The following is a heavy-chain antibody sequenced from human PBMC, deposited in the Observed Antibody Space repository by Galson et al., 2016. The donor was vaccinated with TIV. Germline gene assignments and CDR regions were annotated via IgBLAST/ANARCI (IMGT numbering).Heavy chain of an antibody. CDR3: VSSRGTDFWRNFDF. D-gene: IGHD3-3*01. CDR2: ISSTLSDT. J-gene: IGHJ4*02. CDR1: GFTFSGYS. Sequence: SLRLSCAASGFTFSGYSMNWVRQAPGKGLEWVSFISSTLSDTFYADSVKGRISISRDNTKNSVYLQMNNLSAEDMAVYYCVSSRGTDFWRNFDFWGQGTLVTVSS. V-gene: IGHV3-21*01.